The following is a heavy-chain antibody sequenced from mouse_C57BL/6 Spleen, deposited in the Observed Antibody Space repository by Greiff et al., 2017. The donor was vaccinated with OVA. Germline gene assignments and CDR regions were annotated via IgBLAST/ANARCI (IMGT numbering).Heavy chain of an antibody. CDR1: GYTFTSYW. D-gene: IGHD1-1*01. Sequence: VQLQQPGAELVKPGASVKMSCKASGYTFTSYWITWVKQRPGQGLEWIGDIYPGSGSTNYNEKFKSKATLTVDTSSSTAYMQLSSLTSEDSAVYYCARRGAGSSYAFAYWGKGTLVTVSA. CDR3: ARRGAGSSYAFAY. CDR2: IYPGSGST. J-gene: IGHJ3*01. V-gene: IGHV1-55*01.